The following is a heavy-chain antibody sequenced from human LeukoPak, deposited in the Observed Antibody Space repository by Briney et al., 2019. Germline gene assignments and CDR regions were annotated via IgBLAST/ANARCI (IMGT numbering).Heavy chain of an antibody. J-gene: IGHJ4*02. V-gene: IGHV4-59*01. D-gene: IGHD3-10*01. CDR2: IYYSGST. CDR3: ARGLYGSGSYSNRPLDY. CDR1: GGSISSYY. Sequence: PSETLSLTCTVSGGSISSYYWSWIRQPPGKGLEWIGYIYYSGSTNYNPSLKSRVTISVDTSKNQSSLKLSSVTAADTAVYYCARGLYGSGSYSNRPLDYWGQGTLVTVSS.